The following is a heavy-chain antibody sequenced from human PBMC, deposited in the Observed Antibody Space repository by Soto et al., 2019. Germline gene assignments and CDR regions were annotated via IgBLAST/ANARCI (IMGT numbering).Heavy chain of an antibody. CDR3: ASTGYYGSGSYPNWFDP. CDR1: GGSISSYY. V-gene: IGHV4-59*01. J-gene: IGHJ5*02. CDR2: IYYSGST. Sequence: SDTLSLTCTVSGGSISSYYWSWIRQPPGKGLEWIGYIYYSGSTNYNPSLKSRVTISVDTSKNQFSLKLSSVTAADTAVYYCASTGYYGSGSYPNWFDPWGQGXLVTVYS. D-gene: IGHD3-10*01.